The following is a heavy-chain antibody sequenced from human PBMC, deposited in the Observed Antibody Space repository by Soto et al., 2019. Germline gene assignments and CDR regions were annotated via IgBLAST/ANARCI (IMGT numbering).Heavy chain of an antibody. CDR3: AREHSSSWRFDY. CDR1: GYTFTSYN. Sequence: QVQLVQSGAEVKKPGASVKVSCKASGYTFTSYNINWVRRATGQGLEWMGWMNPNSGNTGYAQKFQGRVTMTRNTSISTAYMELSSLRSEDTAVYYCAREHSSSWRFDYWGQGTLVTVSS. CDR2: MNPNSGNT. D-gene: IGHD6-13*01. V-gene: IGHV1-8*01. J-gene: IGHJ4*02.